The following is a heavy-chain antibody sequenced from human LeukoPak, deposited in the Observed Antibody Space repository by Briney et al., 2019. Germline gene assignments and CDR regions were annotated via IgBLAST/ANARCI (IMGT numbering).Heavy chain of an antibody. CDR2: IKQDGSEK. V-gene: IGHV3-7*01. Sequence: PGGSLRLSCAASGFIFSSYWMSWVRQAPGKGLEWVANIKQDGSEKYYVDSVKGRFTISRDNAKNSLYLQMNSLRPEDTAVYYCARDPATTVTTYAYWGQGTLVTVSS. J-gene: IGHJ4*02. D-gene: IGHD4-17*01. CDR1: GFIFSSYW. CDR3: ARDPATTVTTYAY.